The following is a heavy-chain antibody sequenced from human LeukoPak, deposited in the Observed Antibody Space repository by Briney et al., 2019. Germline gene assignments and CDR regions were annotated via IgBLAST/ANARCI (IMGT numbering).Heavy chain of an antibody. D-gene: IGHD6-19*01. CDR1: GFTFSNCG. V-gene: IGHV3-33*06. CDR3: AKAWLDPFDY. CDR2: IWYDGSNK. Sequence: GGSLRLSCAASGFTFSNCGMHWVRQAPGKGLEWVAIIWYDGSNKYYADSVKGRFTISRDNSENTLYLQMNSLRAEDTAVYYCAKAWLDPFDYWGQGTLVTVSS. J-gene: IGHJ4*02.